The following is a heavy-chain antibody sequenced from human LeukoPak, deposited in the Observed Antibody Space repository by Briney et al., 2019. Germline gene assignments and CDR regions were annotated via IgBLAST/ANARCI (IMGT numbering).Heavy chain of an antibody. Sequence: GGSLRLSCATSGFSFSSYGMSWVRQAPGKGLEWVSSISGLSGRTYYADSVKGRVTISRDNSKNTLYPQMNSLRAEDTAVYYCAKIEEELRRTYYFDYWGQGTLVTVSS. CDR1: GFSFSSYG. J-gene: IGHJ4*02. D-gene: IGHD1-7*01. CDR2: ISGLSGRT. V-gene: IGHV3-23*01. CDR3: AKIEEELRRTYYFDY.